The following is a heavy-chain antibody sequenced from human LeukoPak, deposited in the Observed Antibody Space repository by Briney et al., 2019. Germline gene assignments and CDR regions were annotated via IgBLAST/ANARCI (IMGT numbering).Heavy chain of an antibody. CDR1: GFTFSNAW. J-gene: IGHJ4*02. V-gene: IGHV3-15*01. CDR3: TTEPTVLRYFDWLLTPPESY. D-gene: IGHD3-9*01. Sequence: GGSLRLSCAASGFTFSNAWMSWVRQAPRKGLVWVGRIKSKTDGGTTDYAAPVKRRITISRDDSKNTLYLQMNSLNTEDTAVYYCTTEPTVLRYFDWLLTPPESYWGQGTLVTVSS. CDR2: IKSKTDGGTT.